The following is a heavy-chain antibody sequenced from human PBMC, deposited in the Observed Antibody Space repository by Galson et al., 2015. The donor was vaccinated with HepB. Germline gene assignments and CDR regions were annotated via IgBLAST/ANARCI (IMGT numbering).Heavy chain of an antibody. CDR3: ASRSGQQLGNGNWFDP. D-gene: IGHD6-13*01. V-gene: IGHV3-21*01. Sequence: LRLSCAASGLTLSSYSMNWVRQAPGKGLEWVSSISSSSTYIYYADTVKGRFTISRDNAKNSLYLQMNSLRVEDTAVYYCASRSGQQLGNGNWFDPWGQGTLVTVSS. CDR1: GLTLSSYS. J-gene: IGHJ5*02. CDR2: ISSSSTYI.